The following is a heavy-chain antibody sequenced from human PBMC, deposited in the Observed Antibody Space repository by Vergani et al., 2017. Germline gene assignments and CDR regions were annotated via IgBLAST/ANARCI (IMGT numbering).Heavy chain of an antibody. CDR1: GFTFDDYA. J-gene: IGHJ6*02. Sequence: EVQLVESGGGLVQPGRSLRLSCAASGFTFDDYAMHWVRQAPGKGLEWVSGISWNSGSIGYADSVKGRFTISRDKAKNSLYLQMNSLRAEDTALYYCAKDGWRVYYYSYGREVWGQGTTVTVSS. V-gene: IGHV3-9*01. CDR2: ISWNSGSI. D-gene: IGHD6-19*01. CDR3: AKDGWRVYYYSYGREV.